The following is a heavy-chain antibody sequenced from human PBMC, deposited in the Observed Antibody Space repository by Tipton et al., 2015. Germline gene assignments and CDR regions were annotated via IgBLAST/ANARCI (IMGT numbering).Heavy chain of an antibody. CDR2: ITHSGNT. V-gene: IGHV4-38-2*01. Sequence: LRLSCAVSAYSISSDYYWGWIRQPPGEGLEWIGSITHSGNTYYNPSLKSRVTMSRDTSKNQFSLKLTSVTAADTAVYYCACQDYDSLTRDYQTVDYWGQGTLVTVSS. D-gene: IGHD3-9*01. CDR1: AYSISSDYY. J-gene: IGHJ4*02. CDR3: ACQDYDSLTRDYQTVDY.